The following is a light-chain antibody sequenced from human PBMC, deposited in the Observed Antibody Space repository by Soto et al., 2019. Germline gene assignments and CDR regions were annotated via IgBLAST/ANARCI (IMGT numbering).Light chain of an antibody. CDR1: QSISTW. J-gene: IGKJ1*01. CDR2: QAS. Sequence: DIQMTQSPSTLSASVGDRVTITCRASQSISTWLAWYQQKPGKAPKLLIYQASSLESGAPSRFSGSGSGTEFTLTISSLQPDDFATYYCQQYNAYTWTFSQGTKVEIK. CDR3: QQYNAYTWT. V-gene: IGKV1-5*03.